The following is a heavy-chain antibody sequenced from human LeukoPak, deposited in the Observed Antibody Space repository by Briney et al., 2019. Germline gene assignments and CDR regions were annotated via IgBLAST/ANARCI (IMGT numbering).Heavy chain of an antibody. D-gene: IGHD6-13*01. J-gene: IGHJ4*02. Sequence: GGSLRLSCAASGFTVSSNYMSWVRQAPGKGLEWVSVIYSGGSTYYADSVKGRFTISRDNSKNTLYLQMNSLRAEDTAVYYCAREEGIAAAGVDYWGQGTLVTVSS. CDR2: IYSGGST. CDR3: AREEGIAAAGVDY. CDR1: GFTVSSNY. V-gene: IGHV3-66*01.